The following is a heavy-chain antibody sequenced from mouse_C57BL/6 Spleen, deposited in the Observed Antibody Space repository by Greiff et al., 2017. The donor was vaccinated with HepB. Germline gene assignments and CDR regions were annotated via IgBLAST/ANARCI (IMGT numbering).Heavy chain of an antibody. CDR3: ARATAQAYFDY. CDR1: GYTFTSYW. CDR2: IDPSDSYT. Sequence: QVQLKQPGAELVRPGTSVKLSCKASGYTFTSYWMHWVKQRPGQGLEWIGVIDPSDSYTNYNQKFKGKATLTVDTSSSTAYMQLSSLTSEDSAVYYCARATAQAYFDYWGQGTTLTVSS. D-gene: IGHD3-2*02. V-gene: IGHV1-59*01. J-gene: IGHJ2*01.